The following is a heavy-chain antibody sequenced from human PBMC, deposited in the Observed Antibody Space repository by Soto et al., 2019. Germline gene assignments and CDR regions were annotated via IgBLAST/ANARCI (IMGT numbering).Heavy chain of an antibody. D-gene: IGHD6-19*01. Sequence: GGSLRLSCAASGFTFSSYWMSWVRQAPGKGLEWVANIKQDGSEKYYVDSVKGRFTISRDNAKNSLYLQMNSLRAEDTAVYYCARAFYSSGWYYYYYYYYMDVWGKGTTVTVSS. CDR2: IKQDGSEK. CDR1: GFTFSSYW. J-gene: IGHJ6*03. CDR3: ARAFYSSGWYYYYYYYYMDV. V-gene: IGHV3-7*01.